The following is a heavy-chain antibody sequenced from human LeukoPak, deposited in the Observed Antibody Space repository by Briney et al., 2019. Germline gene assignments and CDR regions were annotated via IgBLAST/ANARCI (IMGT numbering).Heavy chain of an antibody. Sequence: GGSLRLSCAASGFTFSSYSMNWVRQAPGKGLEWVSSISSSSSYIYYADSVKGRFTISRDNAKNPLYLQMNSLRAEDTAVYYCAKGPVVTFDIWGQGTMVTVSS. J-gene: IGHJ3*02. V-gene: IGHV3-21*04. CDR2: ISSSSSYI. CDR1: GFTFSSYS. D-gene: IGHD2-15*01. CDR3: AKGPVVTFDI.